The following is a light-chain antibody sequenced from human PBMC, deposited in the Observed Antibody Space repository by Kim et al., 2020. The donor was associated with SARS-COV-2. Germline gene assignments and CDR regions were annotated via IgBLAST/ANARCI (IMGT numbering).Light chain of an antibody. V-gene: IGLV3-21*04. CDR2: YDG. CDR3: QVWDSGSAHWV. Sequence: SYELTQPPSVSVAPGKTASITCGGNNIRDKSVHWSRQKPGQAPVLVSYYDGDRPSGIPERFSASKSGDTATLTVSRVETGDEADYYCQVWDSGSAHWVFGGGTQLTVL. J-gene: IGLJ3*02. CDR1: NIRDKS.